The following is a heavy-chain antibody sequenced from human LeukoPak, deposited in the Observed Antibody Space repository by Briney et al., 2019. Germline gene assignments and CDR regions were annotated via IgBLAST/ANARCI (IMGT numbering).Heavy chain of an antibody. Sequence: ASVKVSCKPSGYTFTGYSIHWVRQAPGRGLEWMGWINPKSGGTNYAQKFQGRVTMTSDTSITTAYMELSRLRSDDTAVYYCARVLVKLLWFGELFYDAFDIWGQGTMVTVSS. CDR2: INPKSGGT. V-gene: IGHV1-2*02. D-gene: IGHD3-10*01. J-gene: IGHJ3*02. CDR3: ARVLVKLLWFGELFYDAFDI. CDR1: GYTFTGYS.